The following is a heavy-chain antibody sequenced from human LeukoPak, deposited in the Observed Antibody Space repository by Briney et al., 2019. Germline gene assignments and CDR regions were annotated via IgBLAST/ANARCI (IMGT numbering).Heavy chain of an antibody. CDR3: TRSIGGRCYRDGMDV. CDR1: GFTFGGYA. D-gene: IGHD4/OR15-4a*01. V-gene: IGHV3-49*04. J-gene: IGHJ6*02. Sequence: GGSLRLSCTASGFTFGGYAVSWVRQAPGKGLEWVGFIRSKAYGGTTEYAASAKGRFTISRDDSKSIAYLQMNSLKTEDAALYYCTRSIGGRCYRDGMDVWGQGTTVTVSS. CDR2: IRSKAYGGTT.